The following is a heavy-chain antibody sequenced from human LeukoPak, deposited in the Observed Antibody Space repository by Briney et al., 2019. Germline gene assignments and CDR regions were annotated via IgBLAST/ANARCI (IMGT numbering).Heavy chain of an antibody. D-gene: IGHD1-26*01. CDR1: GFTVSSNY. J-gene: IGHJ3*02. Sequence: GSLRLSCAASGFTVSSNYMTWVRQAPGKGLEWVSVIHKNAITYYADTVKGRFTISRDNSKNTLYLQMGSLRAEDMAVYYCARAQVGATLGYAFDIWGQGTMVTVSS. V-gene: IGHV3-66*03. CDR2: IHKNAIT. CDR3: ARAQVGATLGYAFDI.